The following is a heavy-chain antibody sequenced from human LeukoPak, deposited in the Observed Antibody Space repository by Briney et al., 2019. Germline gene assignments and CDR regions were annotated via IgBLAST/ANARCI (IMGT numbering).Heavy chain of an antibody. CDR2: INWNGAST. CDR3: ARLKINHGWKGGMDY. CDR1: GFTFDDHG. J-gene: IGHJ4*02. D-gene: IGHD1-1*01. V-gene: IGHV3-20*04. Sequence: PGGSLRLSCAASGFTFDDHGMTWVRQVPGKGLEWVSNINWNGASTNYADSVKGRFTISRENAKNSLYLQMNSLRAEGTAFYYCARLKINHGWKGGMDYWGQGTLVTVSS.